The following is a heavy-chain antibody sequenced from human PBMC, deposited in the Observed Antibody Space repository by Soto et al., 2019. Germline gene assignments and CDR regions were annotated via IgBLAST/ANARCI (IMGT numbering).Heavy chain of an antibody. CDR2: INPNGGST. D-gene: IGHD3-9*01. J-gene: IGHJ4*02. V-gene: IGHV1-46*03. CDR1: GYSFTNNY. CDR3: ARGDVIGYFDWLDY. Sequence: GASVKVSCKASGYSFTNNYIHWVRQAPGQGLEWMGMINPNGGSTSYAQRFQGRVTLTRDTSTNTVYMELKSLRSDDTAVYFCARGDVIGYFDWLDYWGQGTLVTVSS.